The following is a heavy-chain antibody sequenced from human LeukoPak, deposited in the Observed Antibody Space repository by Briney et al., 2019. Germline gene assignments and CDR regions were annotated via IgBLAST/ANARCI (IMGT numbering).Heavy chain of an antibody. D-gene: IGHD3-10*01. CDR3: AKGVGEGAFDI. Sequence: GGSLRLSCAASGFTFSSYAMSRVRQAPGKGLEWVSTISSNGGITYYADSVKGRFTVSRDNSQNTLYLQMNSLRAEDTAVYYCAKGVGEGAFDIWGQGTMVTVSS. J-gene: IGHJ3*02. V-gene: IGHV3-23*01. CDR2: ISSNGGIT. CDR1: GFTFSSYA.